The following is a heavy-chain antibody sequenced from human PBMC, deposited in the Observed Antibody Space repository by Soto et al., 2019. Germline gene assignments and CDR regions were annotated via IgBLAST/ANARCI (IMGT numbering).Heavy chain of an antibody. Sequence: LXLTCTVSVVSIHNSHSFWAWIRQPPGKGLQFIASVYHNGGAHYNSSLKSRVTISVDTANNQVSLRMRSLTAADTAFYYCGRVVEGATRHTDPDSWGQGILVTVSS. CDR1: VVSIHNSHSF. CDR3: GRVVEGATRHTDPDS. CDR2: VYHNGGA. V-gene: IGHV4-39*01. D-gene: IGHD2-21*01. J-gene: IGHJ5*01.